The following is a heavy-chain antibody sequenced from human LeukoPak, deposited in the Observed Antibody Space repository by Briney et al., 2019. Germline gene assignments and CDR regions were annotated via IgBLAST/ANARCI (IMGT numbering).Heavy chain of an antibody. D-gene: IGHD6-13*01. CDR2: IYYSGST. J-gene: IGHJ5*02. V-gene: IGHV4-59*01. CDR1: GGSISRYY. CDR3: AREVRQQLVRGWFDP. Sequence: SETLSLTCTVSGGSISRYYWSWIRQPPGKGLEWIGYIYYSGSTNYNPSLKSRVTISVDTSKNQFSLKLSSVTAADTAVYYCAREVRQQLVRGWFDPWGQGTLVTVSS.